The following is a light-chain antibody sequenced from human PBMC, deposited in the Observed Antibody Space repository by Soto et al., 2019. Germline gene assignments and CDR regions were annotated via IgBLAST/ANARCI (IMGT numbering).Light chain of an antibody. Sequence: QSALTQPASVSGSPGQSITISCTGASSDVGGYNYVSWYQQHPGRAPKLMIYEVTNRHSGVSNRFSGSKSGNTASLTISGLQAKNEADYYCSSYIGSTTLRVFGGGTKLTVL. J-gene: IGLJ3*02. CDR3: SSYIGSTTLRV. CDR2: EVT. CDR1: SSDVGGYNY. V-gene: IGLV2-14*01.